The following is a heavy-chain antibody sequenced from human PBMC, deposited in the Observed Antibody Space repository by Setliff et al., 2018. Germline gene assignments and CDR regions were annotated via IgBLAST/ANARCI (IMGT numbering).Heavy chain of an antibody. CDR3: ARGRSNFWGYYFDY. J-gene: IGHJ4*02. D-gene: IGHD3-3*01. V-gene: IGHV4-34*01. CDR2: INHSGST. Sequence: PSETLSLTCAVYGGSFSGYYWSWIRQSPGKGLEWIGEINHSGSTNYNPSLKSRVTISVDTSKNQFSLKLSSVTAADTAVYYCARGRSNFWGYYFDYWGQGTLVTVSS. CDR1: GGSFSGYY.